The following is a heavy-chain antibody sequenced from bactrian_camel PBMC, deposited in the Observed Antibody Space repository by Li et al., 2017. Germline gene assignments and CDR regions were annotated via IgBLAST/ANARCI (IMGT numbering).Heavy chain of an antibody. D-gene: IGHD4*01. J-gene: IGHJ4*01. V-gene: IGHV3S54*01. Sequence: VQLVESGGGSVQAGGSLRLSCEATGYVYSRHCMAWFRQAPGKEREVIAAIYTAAGTTYYTDSVKGRFTISQDYAKYILYLQMDNLKPEDTGMYYCAALGATGLPISTLAANHRLLAVEIWGQGTQVTVS. CDR3: AALGATGLPISTLAANHRLLAVEI. CDR1: GYVYSRHC. CDR2: IYTAAGTT.